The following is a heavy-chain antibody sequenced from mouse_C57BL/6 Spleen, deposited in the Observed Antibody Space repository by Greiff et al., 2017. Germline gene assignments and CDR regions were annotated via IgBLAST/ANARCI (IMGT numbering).Heavy chain of an antibody. J-gene: IGHJ2*01. V-gene: IGHV1-74*01. CDR2: IHPSDSDT. Sequence: QVHVKQPGAELVKPGASVKVSCKASGYTFTSYWMHWVKQRPGQGLEWIGRIHPSDSDTNYNQKFKGKATLTVDKSSSTAYMQLSSLTSEDSAVYYCAYYGSSYVGVYWGQGTTLTVSS. D-gene: IGHD1-1*01. CDR3: AYYGSSYVGVY. CDR1: GYTFTSYW.